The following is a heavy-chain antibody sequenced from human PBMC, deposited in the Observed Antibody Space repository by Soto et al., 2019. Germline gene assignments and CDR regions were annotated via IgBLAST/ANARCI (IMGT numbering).Heavy chain of an antibody. D-gene: IGHD1-26*01. CDR3: ARDPGSSALRAYYYYGMDV. V-gene: IGHV4-59*01. CDR1: GGSISSYY. Sequence: SETLSLTCTVSGGSISSYYWSWIRQPPGKGLEWIGYIYYSGSTNYNPSLKSRVTISVDTSKNQFSLKLSPVTAADTAVYYCARDPGSSALRAYYYYGMDVWGQGTTVTVSS. CDR2: IYYSGST. J-gene: IGHJ6*02.